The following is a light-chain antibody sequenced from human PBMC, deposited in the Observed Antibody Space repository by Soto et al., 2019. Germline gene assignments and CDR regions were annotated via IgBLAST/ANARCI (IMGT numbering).Light chain of an antibody. CDR3: QKYASYRLLT. CDR1: QTISRNW. Sequence: DIQMTQSPSTLSASVGDKVTITCRASQTISRNWLAWFQQKPGKPPKLLIYKASNLQSGVPSRFSGSGSETEFTLTISSLQPDDFATYYCQKYASYRLLTFGPGTKVDVK. V-gene: IGKV1-5*03. J-gene: IGKJ3*01. CDR2: KAS.